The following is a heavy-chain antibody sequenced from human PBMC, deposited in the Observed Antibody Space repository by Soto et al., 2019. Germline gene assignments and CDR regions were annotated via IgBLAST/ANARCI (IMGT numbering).Heavy chain of an antibody. J-gene: IGHJ4*02. Sequence: QPGGSLRLSCASSGFTSSDYWMSWVRQAPGKGLEWVANIKQDGSEKNYVDSVKGRFAISRENAKNSLFLQMNSLRAEDTAVYYCARDREVRLFGVVVSYYLDYWGQGTLVTVSS. V-gene: IGHV3-7*03. CDR2: IKQDGSEK. D-gene: IGHD3-3*01. CDR3: ARDREVRLFGVVVSYYLDY. CDR1: GFTSSDYW.